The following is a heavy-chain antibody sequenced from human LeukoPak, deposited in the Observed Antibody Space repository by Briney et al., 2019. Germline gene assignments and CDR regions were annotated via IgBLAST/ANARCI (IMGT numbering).Heavy chain of an antibody. CDR2: ISSSSSTI. CDR3: ASIEAHGDYAFDI. CDR1: GFTFSSYS. D-gene: IGHD4-17*01. J-gene: IGHJ3*02. V-gene: IGHV3-48*04. Sequence: PGGSLRLSCAASGFTFSSYSMNWVRQAPGKGLEWVSYISSSSSTIYYADSVKGRFTISRDNAKNSLYLQMNSLRAEDTAVYYCASIEAHGDYAFDIWGQGTMVTVSS.